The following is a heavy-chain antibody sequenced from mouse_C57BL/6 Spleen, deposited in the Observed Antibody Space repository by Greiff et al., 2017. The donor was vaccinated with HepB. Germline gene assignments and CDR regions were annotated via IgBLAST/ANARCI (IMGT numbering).Heavy chain of an antibody. CDR1: GYTFTSYW. D-gene: IGHD1-1*01. J-gene: IGHJ3*01. CDR3: ARENYGSSFAY. CDR2: IHPNSGST. V-gene: IGHV1-64*01. Sequence: QVQLKQSGAELVKPGASVKLSCKASGYTFTSYWMHWVKQRPGQGLEWIGMIHPNSGSTNYNEKFKSKATLTVDKSSSTAYMQLSSLTSEDSAVYYCARENYGSSFAYWGQGTLVTVSA.